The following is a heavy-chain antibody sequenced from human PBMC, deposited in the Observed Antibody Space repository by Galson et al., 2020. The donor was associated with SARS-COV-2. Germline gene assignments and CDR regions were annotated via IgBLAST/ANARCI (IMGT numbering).Heavy chain of an antibody. CDR3: ARDPLSRGRPGDYEVYYYYIMDV. CDR1: GGSISSYY. D-gene: IGHD4-17*01. J-gene: IGHJ6*02. V-gene: IGHV4-4*07. CDR2: IYTSRST. Sequence: SETLSLTCTVSGGSISSYYWSWIRQPAEKGLEWIGRIYTSRSTNYNPPLKSRVTMSVDTSKNQFSLKLSSVTAADTAVYYCARDPLSRGRPGDYEVYYYYIMDVWGQGTTVTVSS.